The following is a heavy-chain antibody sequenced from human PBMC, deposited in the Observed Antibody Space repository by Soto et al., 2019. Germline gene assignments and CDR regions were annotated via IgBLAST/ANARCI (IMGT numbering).Heavy chain of an antibody. J-gene: IGHJ6*02. CDR2: ISYDGSTK. CDR3: TKEERYPPRGENYYCYGMNI. CDR1: GFTFSSYG. Sequence: PGGSLRLSCAASGFTFSSYGMQWVRQAPGKGLEWVAVISYDGSTKYYADSVKGRLTISRDNSKNTLYLQMSSRGAEYTAVYYCTKEERYPPRGENYYCYGMNIWGQGTTVTVSS. V-gene: IGHV3-30*18. D-gene: IGHD1-1*01.